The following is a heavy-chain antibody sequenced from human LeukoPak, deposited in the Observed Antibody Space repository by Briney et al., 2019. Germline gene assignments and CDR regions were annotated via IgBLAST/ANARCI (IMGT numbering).Heavy chain of an antibody. V-gene: IGHV4-38-2*02. J-gene: IGHJ6*03. CDR1: GYSISSGYY. CDR2: IYHSGST. D-gene: IGHD6-19*01. Sequence: SETLSLTCTVSGYSISSGYYWGWIRQPPGKGLEWIGSIYHSGSTYYNPSLKSRVTISVDTSKNQFSLKLSSVTAADTAVYYCARVNSSGWYSNYYYYMDVWGKGTTVTVSS. CDR3: ARVNSSGWYSNYYYYMDV.